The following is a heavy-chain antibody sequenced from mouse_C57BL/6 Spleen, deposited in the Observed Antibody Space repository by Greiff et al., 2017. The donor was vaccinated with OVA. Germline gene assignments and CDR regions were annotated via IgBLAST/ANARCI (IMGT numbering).Heavy chain of an antibody. CDR1: GFSLTSYG. D-gene: IGHD1-1*01. J-gene: IGHJ4*01. V-gene: IGHV2-6-1*01. CDR3: ARHPSRYGSSDYAMDY. CDR2: IWSDGST. Sequence: QVQLKESGPGLVAPSQSLSITCTVSGFSLTSYGVHWVRQPPGKGLEWLVVIWSDGSTTYNSALKSRLSISKDNSKSQVFLKMNSLQTDDTAMYYCARHPSRYGSSDYAMDYWGQGTSVTVSS.